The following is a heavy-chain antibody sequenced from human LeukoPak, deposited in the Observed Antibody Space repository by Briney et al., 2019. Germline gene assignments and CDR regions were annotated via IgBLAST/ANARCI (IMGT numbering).Heavy chain of an antibody. CDR3: ASGSLASYFDH. CDR2: INPNSGGT. J-gene: IGHJ4*02. CDR1: GYTFTTYG. V-gene: IGHV1-2*02. D-gene: IGHD3-16*01. Sequence: ASVKVSCTSSGYTFTTYGITWVRQAPGQGLEWMGWINPNSGGTKYVQKFQGRVTMTRDTSISTAYMELSRLRSDDTAVYYCASGSLASYFDHWGQGTLVTVSS.